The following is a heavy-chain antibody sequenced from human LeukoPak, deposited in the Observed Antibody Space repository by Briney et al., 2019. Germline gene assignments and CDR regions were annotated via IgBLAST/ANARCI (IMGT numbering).Heavy chain of an antibody. CDR2: MYHSGTT. CDR3: ARTYNNSWFLLGHAFDI. CDR1: GDSISNYY. J-gene: IGHJ3*02. D-gene: IGHD6-13*01. V-gene: IGHV4-59*08. Sequence: PSETLSLTCTVSGDSISNYYWSWLRQPPGKGLEWIGYMYHSGTTNYNPSLKSRVTMSVDTSKNQFSLKLSSVTAADTAIYFCARTYNNSWFLLGHAFDIWGRGTMVIVSS.